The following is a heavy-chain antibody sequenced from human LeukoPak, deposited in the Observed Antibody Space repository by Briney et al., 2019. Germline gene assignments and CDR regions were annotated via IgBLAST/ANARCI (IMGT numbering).Heavy chain of an antibody. Sequence: SETLSLTCIVSGGSISTSAYYWGWIRQPPGEGLQWIGSIYYSGNTYYNPSLKSRVTISVDTSKNQFSLKLSSVTAADTAVYYCARDLGNWGQGTLVTVSS. CDR2: IYYSGNT. D-gene: IGHD3-16*01. CDR1: GGSISTSAYY. J-gene: IGHJ4*02. V-gene: IGHV4-39*07. CDR3: ARDLGN.